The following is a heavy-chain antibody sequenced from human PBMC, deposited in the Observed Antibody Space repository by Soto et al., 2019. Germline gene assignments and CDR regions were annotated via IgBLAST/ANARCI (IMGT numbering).Heavy chain of an antibody. CDR2: IKHDGSEV. CDR1: GFTFSSSW. Sequence: EVQLVESGAGLVQPGGSLRLTCTASGFTFSSSWMAWVRQAPGKGLEWVGNIKHDGSEVYYLDAVRGRVTISGDSAWKSLYLQVNSPRAEDTGVYYCAGIQSDWFDLWGQGKLVAVSS. V-gene: IGHV3-7*01. CDR3: AGIQSDWFDL. J-gene: IGHJ5*02.